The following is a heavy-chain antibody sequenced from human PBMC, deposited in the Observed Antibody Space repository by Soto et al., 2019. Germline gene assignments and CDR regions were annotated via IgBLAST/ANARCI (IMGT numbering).Heavy chain of an antibody. CDR1: GFSFKNYD. Sequence: QEQLVDFGGGVVQPGRSLRLSCGASGFSFKNYDMNWVRQAPGKGLEWVAAISYDGRNQYYADSVKGRFTISRDNSKNTLDLQMNSLRVEDTAVYYCAKNWRWEQFNYGMNVWGQGRTVTVSS. CDR3: AKNWRWEQFNYGMNV. V-gene: IGHV3-30*18. D-gene: IGHD3-3*01. CDR2: ISYDGRNQ. J-gene: IGHJ6*02.